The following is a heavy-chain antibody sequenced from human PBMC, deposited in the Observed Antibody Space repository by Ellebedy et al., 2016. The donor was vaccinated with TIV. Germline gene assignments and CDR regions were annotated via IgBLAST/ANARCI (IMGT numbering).Heavy chain of an antibody. J-gene: IGHJ6*02. V-gene: IGHV4-31*03. CDR1: GASITNPNHF. CDR2: IYYSGSA. D-gene: IGHD2-2*01. Sequence: SETLSLTXTVSGASITNPNHFWTWIRQHPGKGLEWIGYIYYSGSASYNPSLKDRVSISVDTSKNQFSLSLTSVTAADTAVYYCARYLIPAAMGMDVWGQGTTVTVSS. CDR3: ARYLIPAAMGMDV.